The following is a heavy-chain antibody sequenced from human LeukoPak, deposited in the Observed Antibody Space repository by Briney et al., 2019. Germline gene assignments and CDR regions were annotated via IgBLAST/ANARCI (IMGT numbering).Heavy chain of an antibody. CDR2: ISYDGSNK. D-gene: IGHD3-3*01. J-gene: IGHJ4*02. CDR3: ARADYDFWSGYYRNFDY. V-gene: IGHV3-30*04. CDR1: GFTFSSYA. Sequence: GGSLRLSCAASGFTFSSYAMHWVRQAPGKGLEWVAVISYDGSNKYYADSVKGRFTISRDNSKNTLYLQMNSLRAEDTAVYYCARADYDFWSGYYRNFDYWGQGTLVTVSS.